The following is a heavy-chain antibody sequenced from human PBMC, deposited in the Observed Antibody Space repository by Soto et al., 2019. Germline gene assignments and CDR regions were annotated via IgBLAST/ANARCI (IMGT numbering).Heavy chain of an antibody. J-gene: IGHJ6*02. CDR2: IKSKTDGGTT. CDR3: TTDSLTGWFGELLRQAYYYGMDV. Sequence: GGSLRLSCAASGFTFSNAWMNWVRQAPGKGLEWVGRIKSKTDGGTTDYAAPVKGRFTISRDDSKNTLYLQMNSLKTEDTAVYYCTTDSLTGWFGELLRQAYYYGMDVWGQGTTVTVSS. CDR1: GFTFSNAW. D-gene: IGHD3-10*01. V-gene: IGHV3-15*07.